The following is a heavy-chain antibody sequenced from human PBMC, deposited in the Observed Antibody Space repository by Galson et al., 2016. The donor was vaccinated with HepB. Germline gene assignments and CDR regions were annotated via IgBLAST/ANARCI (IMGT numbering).Heavy chain of an antibody. J-gene: IGHJ6*02. V-gene: IGHV1-24*01. D-gene: IGHD3-22*01. CDR2: FDHEDGET. CDR1: GYSLTELS. Sequence: SVKVSCKVSGYSLTELSMHWVRQAPGKGLEWMGGFDHEDGETIYAQKFQGRATMIENTSTHTAYMELSSLRSEDTAVYYCAGWLFRYYYYSMDVWGQRTTVTVSS. CDR3: AGWLFRYYYYSMDV.